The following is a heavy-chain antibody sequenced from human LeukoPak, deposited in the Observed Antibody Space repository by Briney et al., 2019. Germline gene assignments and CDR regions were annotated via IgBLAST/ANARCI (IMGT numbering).Heavy chain of an antibody. Sequence: PSETLSFTXAVYGGSFSGYYWSWICQPPGKGLEWRGEINHSGSTNYNPSLKSRVTISVDTSKNQFSLKLSSVTAADTAVYYCASNYVWGSYRYTRPFDYWGQGTLVTVSS. CDR3: ASNYVWGSYRYTRPFDY. J-gene: IGHJ4*02. V-gene: IGHV4-34*01. CDR2: INHSGST. CDR1: GGSFSGYY. D-gene: IGHD3-16*02.